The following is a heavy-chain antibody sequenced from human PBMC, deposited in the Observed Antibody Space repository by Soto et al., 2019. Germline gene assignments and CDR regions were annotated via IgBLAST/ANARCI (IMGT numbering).Heavy chain of an antibody. CDR2: IYYSGST. CDR1: GGSISSGDYY. Sequence: PSETLSLTCTVSGGSISSGDYYWSWIRQPPGKGLEWIGYIYYSGSTYYNPSLKSRVTISVDTSKNQFSLKLSSVTAADTAVYYCARDGSYYYGMDVWGQGTTVTVSS. D-gene: IGHD3-10*01. J-gene: IGHJ6*02. V-gene: IGHV4-30-4*01. CDR3: ARDGSYYYGMDV.